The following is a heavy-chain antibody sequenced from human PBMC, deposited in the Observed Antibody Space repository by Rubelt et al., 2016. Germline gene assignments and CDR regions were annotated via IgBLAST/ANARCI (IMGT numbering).Heavy chain of an antibody. D-gene: IGHD6-6*01. CDR3: ARSSSSSGVDAFDI. CDR1: GGSFSGYY. CDR2: INHSGST. V-gene: IGHV4-34*01. J-gene: IGHJ3*02. Sequence: QVQLQQWGAGLLKPSETLSLTCAVYGGSFSGYYWSWIRQPPGKGLEWIGEINHSGSTNYNPSLKSGVTISVDTSKNQFSLKLSSVTAADTAVYYCARSSSSSGVDAFDIWGQGTMVTVSS.